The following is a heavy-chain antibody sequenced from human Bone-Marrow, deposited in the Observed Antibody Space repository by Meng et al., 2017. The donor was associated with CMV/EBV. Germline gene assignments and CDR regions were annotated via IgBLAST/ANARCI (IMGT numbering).Heavy chain of an antibody. V-gene: IGHV1-69*05. J-gene: IGHJ4*02. Sequence: SVKVSCKAPGGTFSRSAISWVRQAPGQGLEWMGGIIPIFGTANYAQKFQGRVTINTDESKSKAYMELSSLRSEDTAVYYCARGRGTGTFYFDYWGLGTLVTVSS. CDR2: IIPIFGTA. CDR3: ARGRGTGTFYFDY. D-gene: IGHD1-7*01. CDR1: GGTFSRSA.